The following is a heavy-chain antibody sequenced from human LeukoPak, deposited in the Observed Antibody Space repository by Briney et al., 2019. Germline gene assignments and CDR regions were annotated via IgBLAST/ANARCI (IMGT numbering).Heavy chain of an antibody. CDR1: GFTFSTYW. D-gene: IGHD6-19*01. V-gene: IGHV3-74*01. J-gene: IGHJ4*02. CDR2: INSDGSST. CDR3: ARGSGPSGPFDY. Sequence: GGSLRLSCAASGFTFSTYWMSWVRQAPGKGLVWVSRINSDGSSTSYADSVKGRFTISRDNAKNTLYLQMNSLRAEDTAVYYCARGSGPSGPFDYWGQGTLVTVSS.